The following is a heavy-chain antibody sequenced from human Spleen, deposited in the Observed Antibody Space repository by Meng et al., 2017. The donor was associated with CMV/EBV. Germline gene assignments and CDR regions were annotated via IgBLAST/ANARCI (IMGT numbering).Heavy chain of an antibody. CDR2: IKQDGSEK. J-gene: IGHJ6*02. Sequence: GESLKISCAASGFTFSSYWMSWVRQAPGKGLEWVANIKQDGSEKYYADSVKGRFTISRDNSKNTLYVQMNSLRAEDTAVYYCAKDGAVPAASHYYFGMDVWGQGTTVTVSS. CDR1: GFTFSSYW. D-gene: IGHD2-2*01. CDR3: AKDGAVPAASHYYFGMDV. V-gene: IGHV3-7*01.